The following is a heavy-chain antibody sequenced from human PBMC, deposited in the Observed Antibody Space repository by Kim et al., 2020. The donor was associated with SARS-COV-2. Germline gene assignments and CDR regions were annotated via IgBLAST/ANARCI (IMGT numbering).Heavy chain of an antibody. CDR2: NK. D-gene: IGHD3-22*01. V-gene: IGHV3-30-3*01. Sequence: NKYYADSVKGRFTISRDNSKNTLYLQMNSLRAEDTAVYYCASQTPGYYDYWGQGTLVTVSS. CDR3: ASQTPGYYDY. J-gene: IGHJ4*02.